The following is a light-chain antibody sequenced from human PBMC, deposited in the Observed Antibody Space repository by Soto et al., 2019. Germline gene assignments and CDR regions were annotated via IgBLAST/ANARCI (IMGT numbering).Light chain of an antibody. CDR2: ASS. V-gene: IGKV3-20*01. CDR3: QQYDNSPIT. CDR1: QSSGSNF. J-gene: IGKJ5*01. Sequence: DIVLTQSPCTLSLSPGERATLSCKTSQSSGSNFLAWYQHKPGQAPRLLIYASSNRATGIPDRFTGSASGTDFTLTINRLEPEDFAVYYCQQYDNSPITFGQGTRLEIK.